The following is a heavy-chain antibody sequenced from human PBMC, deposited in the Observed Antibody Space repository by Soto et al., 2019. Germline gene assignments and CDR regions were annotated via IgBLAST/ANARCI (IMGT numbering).Heavy chain of an antibody. J-gene: IGHJ4*02. Sequence: GGSLRLSCAASGFTFSSYGMHWVRQAPGKGLEWVAVISYDGSNKYYADSVKGRFTISRDNSKNTLYLQMNSLRAEDTAVYYCAKDPAGGIAVAGPLYYWGQGTLVTVSS. CDR2: ISYDGSNK. CDR1: GFTFSSYG. CDR3: AKDPAGGIAVAGPLYY. D-gene: IGHD6-19*01. V-gene: IGHV3-30*18.